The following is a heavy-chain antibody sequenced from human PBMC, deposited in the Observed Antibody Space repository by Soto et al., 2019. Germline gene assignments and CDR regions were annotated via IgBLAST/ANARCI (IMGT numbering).Heavy chain of an antibody. D-gene: IGHD1-26*01. CDR2: ISSSSSTI. J-gene: IGHJ3*02. V-gene: IGHV3-48*02. CDR3: ARDWFVSGNFAFDI. Sequence: GGSLRVSCAVAGGTFGSYSMNCVRQATGKGLEWVSYISSSSSTIYYADSVKGRFTISRDNAKNSLYLQMNSLRDEDTAVYYCARDWFVSGNFAFDIWGQGTMVTVSS. CDR1: GGTFGSYS.